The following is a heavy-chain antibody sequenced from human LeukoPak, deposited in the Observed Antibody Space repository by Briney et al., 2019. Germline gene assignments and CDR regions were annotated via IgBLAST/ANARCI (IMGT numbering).Heavy chain of an antibody. J-gene: IGHJ5*02. CDR2: IFSGADT. CDR1: GFTVSGSY. V-gene: IGHV3-53*04. D-gene: IGHD2-15*01. CDR3: ARAQYCSGGSCYSGTLGS. Sequence: GGSLRLSCAASGFTVSGSYMSWVRQAPGRGLEWVSVIFSGADTYYADSVKDRITISRRSSQNTVFLQMSSLRPEDTAVYYWARAQYCSGGSCYSGTLGSWGQGTLVTVSS.